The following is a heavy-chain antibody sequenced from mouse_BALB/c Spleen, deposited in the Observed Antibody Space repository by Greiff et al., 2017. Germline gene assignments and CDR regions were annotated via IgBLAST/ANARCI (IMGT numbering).Heavy chain of an antibody. CDR2: IRNKANGYTT. CDR1: GFTFTDYY. Sequence: EVKLVESGGGLVQPGGSLRLSCATSGFTFTDYYMSWVRQPPGKALEWLGFIRNKANGYTTEYSASVKGRFTISRDNSQSILYLQMNTLRAEDSATYYCASGPSITTVVTPFGYWGQGTLVTVSA. CDR3: ASGPSITTVVTPFGY. V-gene: IGHV7-3*02. D-gene: IGHD1-1*01. J-gene: IGHJ3*01.